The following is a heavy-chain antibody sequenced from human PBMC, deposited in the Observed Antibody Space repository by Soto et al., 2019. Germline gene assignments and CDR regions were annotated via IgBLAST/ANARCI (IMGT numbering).Heavy chain of an antibody. CDR3: ATTMRISPSMDV. D-gene: IGHD3-3*01. V-gene: IGHV3-21*01. CDR1: GFTFSTYS. CDR2: LSSGGSYI. Sequence: EVQLVKSGGGLVKPGGSLRLSCAASGFTFSTYSMNWVRQAPGKGLEWVASLSSGGSYISHADSVKGRFTISRDNAKNSLSLQMHNLRAEDTAVYYCATTMRISPSMDVCGTGTTVTVSS. J-gene: IGHJ6*04.